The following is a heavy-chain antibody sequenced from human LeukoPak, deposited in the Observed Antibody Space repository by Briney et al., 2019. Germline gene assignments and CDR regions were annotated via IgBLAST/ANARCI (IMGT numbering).Heavy chain of an antibody. V-gene: IGHV3-20*04. J-gene: IGHJ6*03. CDR2: INWNGGST. D-gene: IGHD3-10*01. CDR3: AKNGGSGSCLYYMDV. CDR1: GFTFDDYG. Sequence: RAGGSLRLSCAASGFTFDDYGMSWVRQAPGKGLEWVSGINWNGGSTGYADSVKGRFTISRDNAKNSLYLQMNSLRAEDTALYYCAKNGGSGSCLYYMDVWGKGTTVTVSS.